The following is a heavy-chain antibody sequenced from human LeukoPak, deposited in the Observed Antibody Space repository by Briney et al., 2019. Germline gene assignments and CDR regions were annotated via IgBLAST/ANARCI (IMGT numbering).Heavy chain of an antibody. CDR1: GGTFSSYA. CDR2: IIPILGIA. CDR3: ARGDCGGDCLTDY. D-gene: IGHD2-21*02. J-gene: IGHJ4*02. V-gene: IGHV1-69*04. Sequence: SVKVSCKASGGTFSSYAISWVRQAPGQGLEWMGRIIPILGIANYAQKFQGRVTITADKSTSTAYMELSSLRSEDTAVYYCARGDCGGDCLTDYWGQGTLVTVSS.